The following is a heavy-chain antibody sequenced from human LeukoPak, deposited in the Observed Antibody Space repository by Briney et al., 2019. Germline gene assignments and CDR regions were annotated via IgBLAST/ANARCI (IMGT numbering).Heavy chain of an antibody. CDR2: ISAYNGNT. V-gene: IGHV1-18*01. CDR3: ARDPVAGTLDWFDP. J-gene: IGHJ5*02. CDR1: GYTFTSYG. D-gene: IGHD6-19*01. Sequence: ASVKVSCKASGYTFTSYGISLVRQAPGQGLEWTGWISAYNGNTNYAQKLQGRVTMTTDTSTSTAYMELRSLRSDDTAVYYCARDPVAGTLDWFDPWGQGTLVTVSS.